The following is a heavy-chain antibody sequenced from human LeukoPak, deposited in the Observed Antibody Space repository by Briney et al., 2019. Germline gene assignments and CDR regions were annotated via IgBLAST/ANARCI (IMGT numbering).Heavy chain of an antibody. D-gene: IGHD4-17*01. J-gene: IGHJ2*01. V-gene: IGHV1-18*01. CDR1: GYTFASYG. Sequence: ASVKVSCKASGYTFASYGISWVRQAPGQGLEWMGWISAFNGNTNYAQILQGRVTLTTDTSTSTAYMELRSLRSDDTAVYYCARATPYGTWYFDLWGRGTLVTVSS. CDR3: ARATPYGTWYFDL. CDR2: ISAFNGNT.